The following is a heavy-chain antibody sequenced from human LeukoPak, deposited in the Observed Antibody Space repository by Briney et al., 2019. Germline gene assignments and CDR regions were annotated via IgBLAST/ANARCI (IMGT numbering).Heavy chain of an antibody. D-gene: IGHD3-10*01. CDR2: IRYDGSNK. V-gene: IGHV3-30*02. CDR3: ARVWMNPMVGPNFDY. J-gene: IGHJ4*02. CDR1: GFTFSSYG. Sequence: PGGSLRLSCAASGFTFSSYGMHWVRQAPGKGLEWVAFIRYDGSNKYYADSVKGRFTISRDNSKNTLYLQMNSLRAGDTAVYYCARVWMNPMVGPNFDYWGQGTLVTVSS.